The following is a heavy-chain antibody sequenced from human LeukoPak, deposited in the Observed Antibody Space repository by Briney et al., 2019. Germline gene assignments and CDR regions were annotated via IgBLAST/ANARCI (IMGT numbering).Heavy chain of an antibody. CDR2: IRYDGSNK. V-gene: IGHV3-30*02. CDR1: GFTFSSYG. J-gene: IGHJ1*01. D-gene: IGHD3-10*01. Sequence: PGGSLRLSCAASGFTFSSYGMHWVRQAPGKGLEWVAFIRYDGSNKYYADSVKGRFTISRGNSKNTLYLQMNSLRPEDTAVYYCARDSADDLQHWGQGTLVTVSS. CDR3: ARDSADDLQH.